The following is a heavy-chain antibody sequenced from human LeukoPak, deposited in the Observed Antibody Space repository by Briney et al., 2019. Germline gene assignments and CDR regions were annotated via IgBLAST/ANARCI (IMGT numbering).Heavy chain of an antibody. V-gene: IGHV1-2*02. Sequence: GASVKVSCKASGYTFTGYYMHWVRQAPGQGLEWMGWINPNSGGTNYAQKFQGRVTMTRDTSISTAYKELSRLRSDDTAVYYCARDLSELRGYFDYWGQGTLVTVSS. CDR3: ARDLSELRGYFDY. D-gene: IGHD1-7*01. CDR2: INPNSGGT. CDR1: GYTFTGYY. J-gene: IGHJ4*02.